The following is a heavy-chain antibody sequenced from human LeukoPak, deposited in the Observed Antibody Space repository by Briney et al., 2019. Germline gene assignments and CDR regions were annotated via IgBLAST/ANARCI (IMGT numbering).Heavy chain of an antibody. CDR2: IIPILGIA. Sequence: SVKVSCKASGGTFSSYAISWVRQAPGQGLEWMGRIIPILGIANYAQKFQGRVTITADKSTSTAYMELSSLRSEDTAVYYCARDEMSESPYYYDSSGYYHYGENDYWGQGTLVTVSS. J-gene: IGHJ4*02. CDR1: GGTFSSYA. V-gene: IGHV1-69*04. D-gene: IGHD3-22*01. CDR3: ARDEMSESPYYYDSSGYYHYGENDY.